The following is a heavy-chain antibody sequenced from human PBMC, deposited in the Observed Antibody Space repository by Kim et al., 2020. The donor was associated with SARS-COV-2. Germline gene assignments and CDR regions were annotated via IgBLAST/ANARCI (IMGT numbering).Heavy chain of an antibody. Sequence: GGSLRLSCAASGFTFGDYAMHWVRQAPGKSLEWVSGISWSSDNIGYADSVKGRFTISRDNAQNSLYLQMNSLRAEDTALYYCAKSGCSSTSCYLNYWGQGTLVTVSS. CDR2: ISWSSDNI. V-gene: IGHV3-9*01. CDR3: AKSGCSSTSCYLNY. J-gene: IGHJ4*02. CDR1: GFTFGDYA. D-gene: IGHD2-2*01.